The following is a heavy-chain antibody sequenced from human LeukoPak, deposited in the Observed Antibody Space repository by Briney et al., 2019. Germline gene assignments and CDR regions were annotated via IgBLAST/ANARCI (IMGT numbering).Heavy chain of an antibody. Sequence: GGSLRLSCAASGFTFSSYAMSWVRQAPGKGLEWVSAISGSGGSTYYADSVKGRFTISRDNSKNTLYLQMNSLRAEDTAVYYCAKSPARIVVVPAAIDYWGQGTLVTVSS. D-gene: IGHD2-2*01. CDR3: AKSPARIVVVPAAIDY. CDR2: ISGSGGST. V-gene: IGHV3-23*01. J-gene: IGHJ4*02. CDR1: GFTFSSYA.